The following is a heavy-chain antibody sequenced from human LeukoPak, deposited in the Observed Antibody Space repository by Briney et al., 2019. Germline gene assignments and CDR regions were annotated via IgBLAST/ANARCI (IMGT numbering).Heavy chain of an antibody. CDR3: ARESTGVLGY. J-gene: IGHJ4*02. V-gene: IGHV4-59*01. D-gene: IGHD2-8*01. Sequence: PSETLSLTCTVSGGSISSYYWSWIRQPPGKGLEWIGYIYYSGSTNYNPSLKSRVTISVDTSKNQFSLKLSSVTAADTAVYYCARESTGVLGYWGQGTLVTVSS. CDR1: GGSISSYY. CDR2: IYYSGST.